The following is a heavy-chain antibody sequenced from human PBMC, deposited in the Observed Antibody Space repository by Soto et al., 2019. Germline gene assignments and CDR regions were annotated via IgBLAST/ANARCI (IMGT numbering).Heavy chain of an antibody. J-gene: IGHJ4*02. CDR3: ARGWNCSGGSCYPSFDY. V-gene: IGHV1-69*01. CDR2: IIPIFGTA. CDR1: GGTFSSYA. D-gene: IGHD2-15*01. Sequence: QVQLVQSGAEVKKPGSSVKVSCKASGGTFSSYAISWVRQAPGQGLEWMGGIIPIFGTANYAQKFQGRVTITADESTSTAYMERSSLRSEDTAVYYCARGWNCSGGSCYPSFDYWGQGTLVTVSS.